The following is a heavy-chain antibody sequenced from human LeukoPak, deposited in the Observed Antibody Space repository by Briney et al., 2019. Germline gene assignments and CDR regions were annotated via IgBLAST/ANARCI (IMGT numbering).Heavy chain of an antibody. D-gene: IGHD3-16*01. V-gene: IGHV3-23*01. CDR1: GFTFGSHA. CDR2: ISISGDTT. J-gene: IGHJ5*02. Sequence: GGSLRLSCGASGFTFGSHAMTWVRQAPGKGLEWVSAISISGDTTYYADAVKGRFTISRDNSKNTVYLQMNSLRAEDTAVYYCPPEIRPNDSWGQGTLVTVSS. CDR3: PPEIRPNDS.